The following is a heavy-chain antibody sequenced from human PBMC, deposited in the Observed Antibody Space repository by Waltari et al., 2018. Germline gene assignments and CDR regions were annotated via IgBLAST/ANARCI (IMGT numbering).Heavy chain of an antibody. CDR2: IYSGGST. CDR3: ARGRIAAAGTYYFDY. Sequence: EVQLVESGGGLIQPGGSLRLSCAASGFTVSSNYMSWVRQAPGQGLEWVQVIYSGGSTYYADAVKGRFTISRDNSKNTLYLQMNSLRAEDTAVYYCARGRIAAAGTYYFDYWGQGTLVTVSS. J-gene: IGHJ4*02. V-gene: IGHV3-53*01. D-gene: IGHD6-13*01. CDR1: GFTVSSNY.